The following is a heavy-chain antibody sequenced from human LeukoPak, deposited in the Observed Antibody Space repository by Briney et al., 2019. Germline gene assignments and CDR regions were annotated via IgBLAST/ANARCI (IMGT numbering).Heavy chain of an antibody. Sequence: GGSLRLSCVASGFTFGKYWMRWVRQAPGKGLEWVGRIKTKTAGGTIDYAAPVKGRFTISRDDSKNMLYLQMNSLKTEDTAVYFCTTDYYDSSGYVFWGQGTLVTVSS. D-gene: IGHD3-22*01. CDR1: GFTFGKYW. J-gene: IGHJ4*02. V-gene: IGHV3-15*01. CDR3: TTDYYDSSGYVF. CDR2: IKTKTAGGTI.